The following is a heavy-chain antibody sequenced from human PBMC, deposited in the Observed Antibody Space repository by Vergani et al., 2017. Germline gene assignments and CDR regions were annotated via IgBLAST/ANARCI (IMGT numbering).Heavy chain of an antibody. CDR1: GGSISSGDYY. Sequence: QVQLQESGPGLVKPSQTLSLTCTVSGGSISSGDYYWSWIRQPPGKGLEWIGYIYYSGSTYYNPSLKSRVTISRDTSKNQFSLKVHSVTAADTAVYYCARGETRTDWLDPWGQGTQVIVSS. V-gene: IGHV4-30-4*08. CDR2: IYYSGST. D-gene: IGHD3/OR15-3a*01. CDR3: ARGETRTDWLDP. J-gene: IGHJ5*02.